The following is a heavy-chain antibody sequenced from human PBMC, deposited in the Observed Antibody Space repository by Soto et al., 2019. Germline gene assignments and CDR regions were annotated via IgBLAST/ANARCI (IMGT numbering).Heavy chain of an antibody. CDR2: IYTSGST. D-gene: IGHD6-6*01. CDR3: ARSSIHSSSSASLYYYYGMDV. CDR1: GGSISSYY. J-gene: IGHJ6*02. Sequence: ASETLSLTCTVSGGSISSYYWSWIRQPAGKGLEWIGRIYTSGSTNYNPSLKSRVTMSVDTSKNQFSLKLSSVTAADTAVYYCARSSIHSSSSASLYYYYGMDVWGQGTTVTVSS. V-gene: IGHV4-4*07.